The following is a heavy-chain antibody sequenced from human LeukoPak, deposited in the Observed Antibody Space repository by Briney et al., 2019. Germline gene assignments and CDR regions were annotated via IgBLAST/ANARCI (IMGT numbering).Heavy chain of an antibody. CDR3: AKARPRGIAVAGPFDY. D-gene: IGHD6-19*01. V-gene: IGHV1-69*04. Sequence: SVKVSCKASGGTFSSYAISWVRQAPGQGLEWMGRIIPILGIANYAQKFQGRVTITADKSTSTAYMELSSLRSEDTAVYYCAKARPRGIAVAGPFDYWGQGTLVTVSS. J-gene: IGHJ4*02. CDR2: IIPILGIA. CDR1: GGTFSSYA.